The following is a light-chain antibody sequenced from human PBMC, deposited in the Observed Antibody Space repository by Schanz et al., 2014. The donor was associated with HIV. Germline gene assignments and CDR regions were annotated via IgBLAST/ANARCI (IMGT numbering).Light chain of an antibody. CDR3: QQFDSYPIT. CDR2: KAS. V-gene: IGKV1-5*03. Sequence: DIHMTQSPSTLSASVGDRVIITCRARQRISSWLAWYQQKPGKAPQLLIYKASILQSGVPSRFSGSGSGTEFTLTISSLQPDDFATYYCQQFDSYPITFGQGTRLEIK. J-gene: IGKJ5*01. CDR1: QRISSW.